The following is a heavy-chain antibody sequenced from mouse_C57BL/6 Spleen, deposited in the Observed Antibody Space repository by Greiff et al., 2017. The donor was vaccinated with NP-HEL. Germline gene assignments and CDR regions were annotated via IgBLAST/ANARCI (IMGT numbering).Heavy chain of an antibody. CDR2: INPNNGGT. CDR1: GYTFTDYY. Sequence: VQLQQSGPELVKPGASVKISCKASGYTFTDYYMNWVKQSHGKSLEWIGDINPNNGGTSYNQKFKGKATLTVDKSSSTAYMELRSLTSEDSAVYYCANYLWYFDVWGTGTTVTVSS. J-gene: IGHJ1*03. V-gene: IGHV1-26*01. D-gene: IGHD5-5*01. CDR3: ANYLWYFDV.